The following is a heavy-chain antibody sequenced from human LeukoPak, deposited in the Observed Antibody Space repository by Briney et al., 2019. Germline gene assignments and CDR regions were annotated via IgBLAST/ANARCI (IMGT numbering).Heavy chain of an antibody. Sequence: GGSLRLSCAASGFTFSSYWMSWVRQAPGKGLEWVANIKQDGSEKYYVDSVKGRFTISRDNSKNTLYLQMNSLRAEDTAVYYCAKEYDLIAVAYLFDPWGQGTLSPSPQ. CDR2: IKQDGSEK. D-gene: IGHD6-19*01. CDR3: AKEYDLIAVAYLFDP. J-gene: IGHJ5*02. CDR1: GFTFSSYW. V-gene: IGHV3-7*03.